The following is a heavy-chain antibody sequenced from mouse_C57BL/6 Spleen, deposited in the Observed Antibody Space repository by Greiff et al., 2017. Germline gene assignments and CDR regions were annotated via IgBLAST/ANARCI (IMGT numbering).Heavy chain of an antibody. CDR1: GYTFTSYT. V-gene: IGHV1-4*01. D-gene: IGHD2-4*01. J-gene: IGHJ4*01. CDR2: INPSSGYT. Sequence: QVQLKQSGAELARPGASVKMSCKASGYTFTSYTMHWVKQRPGQGLERIGYINPSSGYTKYNQKFKDKATLTADKSSSTAYMQLSSLTSEDSAVYYCARSADMITTGYYYAMDYWGQGTSVTVSS. CDR3: ARSADMITTGYYYAMDY.